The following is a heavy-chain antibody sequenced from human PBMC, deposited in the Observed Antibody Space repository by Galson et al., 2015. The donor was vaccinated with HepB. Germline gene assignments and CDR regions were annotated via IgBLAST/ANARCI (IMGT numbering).Heavy chain of an antibody. CDR2: INSDGSST. CDR1: GFTFSSYW. D-gene: IGHD6-19*01. CDR3: ARESPDSSGWYFDY. Sequence: SLRLSCAASGFTFSSYWMHWVRQAPGKGLVWVSRINSDGSSTSYADSVKGRFTISRDNAKNTLYLQMNSLRAEDTAVYYCARESPDSSGWYFDYWGQGTLVTVSS. V-gene: IGHV3-74*01. J-gene: IGHJ4*02.